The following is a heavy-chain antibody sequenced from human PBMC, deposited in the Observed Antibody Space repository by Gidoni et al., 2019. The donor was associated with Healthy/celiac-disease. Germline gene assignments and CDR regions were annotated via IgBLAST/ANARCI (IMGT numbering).Heavy chain of an antibody. CDR3: ARGTSDFWSGYYVGGFDY. V-gene: IGHV4-59*01. CDR2: IYYMVST. D-gene: IGHD3-3*01. CDR1: GGSIRSYY. Sequence: QVQLQVSGPGLVKPSETLSLTCTVSGGSIRSYYWSWLRQPTGTGREWIGYIYYMVSTNYNPSLKSRVTISVDTSKKQFSLKLSSVTAADTAVYYCARGTSDFWSGYYVGGFDYWGQGTLVTVSS. J-gene: IGHJ4*02.